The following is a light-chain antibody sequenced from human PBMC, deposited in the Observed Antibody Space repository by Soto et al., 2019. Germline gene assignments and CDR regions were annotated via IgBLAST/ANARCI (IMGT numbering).Light chain of an antibody. J-gene: IGLJ3*02. CDR3: GTWDSSLSAWV. CDR1: SSNIGNNY. CDR2: ENN. V-gene: IGLV1-51*02. Sequence: QSVLTQPPSVSAAPGQKVTISCSGSSSNIGNNYVSWYQQLPGTAPKLLIYENNKRPSGIPDRFSGSKSGTSATLGITGLQTGDEADYYCGTWDSSLSAWVFGGGTKVT.